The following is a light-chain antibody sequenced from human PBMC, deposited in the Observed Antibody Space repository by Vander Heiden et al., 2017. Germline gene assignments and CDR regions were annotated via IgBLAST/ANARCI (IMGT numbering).Light chain of an antibody. CDR3: QSYDSSNHVV. CDR2: EDN. V-gene: IGLV6-57*01. CDR1: SGSIANNY. Sequence: NFMLTQPHPVSESPGKTVTISCTRSSGSIANNYVQWYQQRPGSSPTTVIYEDNQRPSGVPDRFSGSIDSSSNSASLTISGLKTEDEADYYCQSYDSSNHVVFGGGTKLTVL. J-gene: IGLJ2*01.